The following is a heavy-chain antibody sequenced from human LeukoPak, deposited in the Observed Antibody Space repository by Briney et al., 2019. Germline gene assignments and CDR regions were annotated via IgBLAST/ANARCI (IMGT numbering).Heavy chain of an antibody. J-gene: IGHJ4*02. Sequence: GGSLRLSCAASGFTFSSYAMHWVRQAPGKGLEGVAVISYDGSNKYYADSVKGRFTISRDNSKNTLYLQMNSLRAEDTAVYYCAKKGVVVTIMREKWGQGTLVTVSS. CDR1: GFTFSSYA. CDR2: ISYDGSNK. CDR3: AKKGVVVTIMREK. V-gene: IGHV3-30*04. D-gene: IGHD3-22*01.